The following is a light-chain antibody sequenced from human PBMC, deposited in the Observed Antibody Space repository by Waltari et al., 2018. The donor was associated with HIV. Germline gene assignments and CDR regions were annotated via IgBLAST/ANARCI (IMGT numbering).Light chain of an antibody. J-gene: IGLJ3*02. CDR3: RSYDRGLGGWV. Sequence: QSVLTQPPSVSGAPGQRVTISCTGDSSNIGAGYDVHWYQPLPGTAPKLLISDNVNRRSGVPDRFSESTSATSASLSITGLQAEDEADYYCRSYDRGLGGWVFGGGTKVTVL. V-gene: IGLV1-40*01. CDR1: SSNIGAGYD. CDR2: DNV.